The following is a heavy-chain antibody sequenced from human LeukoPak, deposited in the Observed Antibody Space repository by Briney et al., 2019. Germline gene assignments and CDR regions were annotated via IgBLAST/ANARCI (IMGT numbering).Heavy chain of an antibody. Sequence: ASVKVSCKASGYTFTAYGISWVRQAPGQGLEWMGWISANNGNTNYAQKVLGRVTMTRDTSTSTAYMELRSLGYDDTAVYYCSRDDGPFGGVRFDHWGQGTLVSVSS. D-gene: IGHD3-16*01. CDR1: GYTFTAYG. J-gene: IGHJ4*02. CDR2: ISANNGNT. V-gene: IGHV1-18*01. CDR3: SRDDGPFGGVRFDH.